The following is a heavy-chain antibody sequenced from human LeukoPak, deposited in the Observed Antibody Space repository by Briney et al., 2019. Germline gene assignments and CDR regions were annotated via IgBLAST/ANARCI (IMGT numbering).Heavy chain of an antibody. D-gene: IGHD5-18*01. Sequence: GGSLRLSCAASGFTFSSYWMHWVRQAPGKGLELVSAISGSGGSTYYADSVKGRFTISRDNSKNTLYLQMNSLRAEDTAVYYCAKGRGYSYGSLNYFDYWGQGTLVTVSS. V-gene: IGHV3-23*01. CDR3: AKGRGYSYGSLNYFDY. CDR2: ISGSGGST. J-gene: IGHJ4*02. CDR1: GFTFSSYW.